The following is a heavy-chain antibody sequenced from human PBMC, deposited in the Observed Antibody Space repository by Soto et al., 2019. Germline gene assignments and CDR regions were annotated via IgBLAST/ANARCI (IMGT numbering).Heavy chain of an antibody. Sequence: GSLRLSCAASGFTFSNAWMNWVRQAPGKGLEWVGRIKSKTDGGTTDYAAPVKGRFTISRDDSKNTLYLQMNSLKTEDTAVYYCTTDLQSSSWKDSDAFDIWGQGTMVTVSS. V-gene: IGHV3-15*07. D-gene: IGHD6-13*01. CDR3: TTDLQSSSWKDSDAFDI. J-gene: IGHJ3*02. CDR2: IKSKTDGGTT. CDR1: GFTFSNAW.